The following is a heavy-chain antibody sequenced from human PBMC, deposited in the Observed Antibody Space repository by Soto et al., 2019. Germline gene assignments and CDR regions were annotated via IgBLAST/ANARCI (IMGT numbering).Heavy chain of an antibody. D-gene: IGHD2-2*01. CDR3: VRDALAFIVVVPAAPTLYYYYYGMDV. CDR2: ISAYNGNT. CDR1: GYTFTSYG. J-gene: IGHJ6*02. V-gene: IGHV1-18*04. Sequence: QVQLVQSGAEVKKPGASVKVSCKASGYTFTSYGISWVRQAPGQGLEWMGWISAYNGNTNYAQKRQGRVTMTTDTSTRTAYMMLRSLGSDDTAVYYCVRDALAFIVVVPAAPTLYYYYYGMDVWGQGTTVTVSS.